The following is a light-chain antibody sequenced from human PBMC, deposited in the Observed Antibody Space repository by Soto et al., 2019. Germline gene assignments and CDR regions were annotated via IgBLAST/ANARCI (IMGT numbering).Light chain of an antibody. J-gene: IGKJ1*01. CDR3: QQYNNWRWT. V-gene: IGKV3-15*01. Sequence: EIVMTQSPATLSMSPGERATLSCRASQSVSSNLAWYQQKPGQAPRLLIYGASTRGTGIPARFSGSVSGTEFTLTISSLQSADFAVYYCQQYNNWRWTFGQGTKVEIK. CDR1: QSVSSN. CDR2: GAS.